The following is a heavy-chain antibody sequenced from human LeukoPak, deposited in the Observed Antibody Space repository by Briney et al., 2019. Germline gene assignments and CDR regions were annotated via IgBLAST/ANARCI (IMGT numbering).Heavy chain of an antibody. CDR1: GFTFGGYG. CDR2: IAYDGSRA. J-gene: IGHJ4*02. D-gene: IGHD1-14*01. V-gene: IGHV3-33*01. CDR3: TRYNNDHFDY. Sequence: SGRSLRLSCAGSGFTFGGYGMHWFRQTPGKGLEWVAVIAYDGSRAFYAGSVKGRFTISRDNSKNTMSAQMDDLRAEDTAVYYCTRYNNDHFDYWGQGTLVTVSS.